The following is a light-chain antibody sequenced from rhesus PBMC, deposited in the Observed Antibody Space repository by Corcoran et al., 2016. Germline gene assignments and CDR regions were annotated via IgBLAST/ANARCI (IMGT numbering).Light chain of an antibody. J-gene: IGKJ1*01. V-gene: IGKV1-25*01. CDR1: QGITND. Sequence: DIQMTQSPSSLSASVGDRVTITCRASQGITNDLAWYQQKPGETPKLLIYEASKLQSGIPSRFSGSGSGTDFTLTLSGLQSEEFATYYCQHYYSTPWTFGQGTKVESK. CDR3: QHYYSTPWT. CDR2: EAS.